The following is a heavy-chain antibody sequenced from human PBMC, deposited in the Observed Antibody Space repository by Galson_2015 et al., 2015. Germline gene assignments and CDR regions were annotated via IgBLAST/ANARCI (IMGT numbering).Heavy chain of an antibody. Sequence: SLRLSRAASGFTFSSYAMSWVRQAPGKGLEWVSVISGSGDNTYYADSVKGRFTISRDNSKNTLYLQMNSLRAEDTAVYYCAKMRQWLIDYWGQGTLVTVSS. V-gene: IGHV3-23*01. CDR2: ISGSGDNT. J-gene: IGHJ4*02. D-gene: IGHD6-19*01. CDR1: GFTFSSYA. CDR3: AKMRQWLIDY.